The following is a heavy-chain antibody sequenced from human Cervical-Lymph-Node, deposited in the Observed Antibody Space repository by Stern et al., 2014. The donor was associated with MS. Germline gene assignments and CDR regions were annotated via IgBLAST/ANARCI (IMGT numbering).Heavy chain of an antibody. CDR2: IYQDGST. CDR1: GGSFNNYY. D-gene: IGHD2-15*01. CDR3: ARVDDCSGGTCFSTSWFDP. Sequence: QLQLQESGPGLVKPSETLSLTCTVSGGSFNNYYWSWIRQPPGKGLEWIGDIYQDGSTKYNPDLKSRVTISLHTSKKQFSLRLTSVTAADTAVYYCARVDDCSGGTCFSTSWFDPWGQGTLVTVSS. J-gene: IGHJ5*02. V-gene: IGHV4-59*01.